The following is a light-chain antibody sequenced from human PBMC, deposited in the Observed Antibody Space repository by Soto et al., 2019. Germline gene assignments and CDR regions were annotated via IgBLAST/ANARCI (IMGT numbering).Light chain of an antibody. J-gene: IGLJ3*02. CDR3: SSYAGSNNLL. Sequence: QSVLTQPPSASGSPGQSVTISCTGTSSDVGGFNYVSWYQHHPGKAPQLMIYEVSKRPSGVPDRFFGSKSGNTASLTVSGLQAEDEADYFCSSYAGSNNLLFGGGTQLTVL. V-gene: IGLV2-8*01. CDR2: EVS. CDR1: SSDVGGFNY.